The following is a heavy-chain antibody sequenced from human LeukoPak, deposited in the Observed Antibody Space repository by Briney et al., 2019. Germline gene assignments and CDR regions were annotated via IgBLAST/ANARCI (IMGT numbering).Heavy chain of an antibody. D-gene: IGHD6-19*01. CDR1: GFTFSSYS. CDR2: ISGSGGST. Sequence: GGSLRLSCAASGFTFSSYSMNWVRQAPGKGLEWVSAISGSGGSTYYADSVKGRFTISRDNSKNTLYLQMNSLRVEDTAVYYCAKAQGIAVAGTFHYWGQGTLVTVSS. CDR3: AKAQGIAVAGTFHY. J-gene: IGHJ4*02. V-gene: IGHV3-23*01.